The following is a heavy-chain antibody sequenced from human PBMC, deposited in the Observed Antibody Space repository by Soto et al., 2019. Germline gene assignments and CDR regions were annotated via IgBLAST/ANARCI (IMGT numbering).Heavy chain of an antibody. V-gene: IGHV1-46*01. CDR2: INAGGGYT. CDR3: ARGDIVLVPAARDYYYGMDV. Sequence: ASVKVSCKASGYIFTNYYMHWVRQAPGQGLEWMGTINAGGGYTTYAQRFQGRVTITADESTSTAYMELSSLRSEDTAVYYCARGDIVLVPAARDYYYGMDVWGQGTTVTVSS. CDR1: GYIFTNYY. J-gene: IGHJ6*02. D-gene: IGHD2-2*01.